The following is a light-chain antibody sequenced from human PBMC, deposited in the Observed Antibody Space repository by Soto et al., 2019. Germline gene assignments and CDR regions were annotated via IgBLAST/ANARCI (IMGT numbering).Light chain of an antibody. CDR3: QQYHNWPPYT. J-gene: IGKJ2*01. CDR1: QSVSTN. CDR2: GAS. Sequence: EIVMTQSPATLSVSPGERATLSCRASQSVSTNLAWYQQKPGQAPRLLIYGASTRATGVPARFSGSGSGTELTLTISSLQSEDFAVYSCQQYHNWPPYTFGQGTKVEIK. V-gene: IGKV3-15*01.